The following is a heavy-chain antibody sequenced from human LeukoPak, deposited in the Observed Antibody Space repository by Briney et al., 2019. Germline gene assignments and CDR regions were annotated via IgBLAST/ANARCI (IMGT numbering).Heavy chain of an antibody. V-gene: IGHV4-59*01. Sequence: SETLSFTCTVSGGSISSYYWSWLRQPPGKGLEWSGYIYYSGSTNYKHSLKSRVTISVDTSKNQLFLKLSSVTAADTAVYYCARDRGDAFDIWGQGTMVTVSS. CDR2: IYYSGST. J-gene: IGHJ3*02. D-gene: IGHD3-10*01. CDR1: GGSISSYY. CDR3: ARDRGDAFDI.